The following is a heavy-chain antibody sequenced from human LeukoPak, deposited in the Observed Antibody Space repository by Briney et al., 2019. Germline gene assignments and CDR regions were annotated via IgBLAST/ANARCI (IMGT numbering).Heavy chain of an antibody. V-gene: IGHV4-38-2*01. D-gene: IGHD2-15*01. CDR3: ARRARWVAAAYYYYYMDV. CDR2: IYHSGRT. Sequence: SETLSLTCAVSGYSISSGYYWAWIRQPPGKGLEWLGSIYHSGRTYYNPSLKSRVTISVDTSKNQFSLKLSSVTAADTAVYYCARRARWVAAAYYYYYMDVGGKGTTVTVPS. J-gene: IGHJ6*03. CDR1: GYSISSGYY.